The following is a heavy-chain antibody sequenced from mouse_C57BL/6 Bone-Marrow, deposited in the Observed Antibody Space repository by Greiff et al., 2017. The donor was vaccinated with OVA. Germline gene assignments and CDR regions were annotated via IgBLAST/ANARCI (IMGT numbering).Heavy chain of an antibody. CDR2: ISYDGSN. CDR3: ARVPNPVATGYFDV. Sequence: EVQRVESGPGLVKPSQSLSLTCSVTGYSITSGYYWNWIRQFPGNKLEWMGYISYDGSNNYNPSLKNRISITRDTSKNQFFLKLNSVTTEDTATYYCARVPNPVATGYFDVWGTGTTVTVSS. D-gene: IGHD1-1*01. V-gene: IGHV3-6*01. CDR1: GYSITSGYY. J-gene: IGHJ1*03.